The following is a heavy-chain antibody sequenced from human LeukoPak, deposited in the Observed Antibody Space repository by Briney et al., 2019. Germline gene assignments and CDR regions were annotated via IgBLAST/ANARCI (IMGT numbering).Heavy chain of an antibody. CDR2: IYYSGST. J-gene: IGHJ4*02. CDR1: GGSISGYY. CDR3: ARLVQQWLVDY. Sequence: SETLSLTCTVSGGSISGYYWSWIRQPPGKGLEWIGYIYYSGSTNYNPSLKSRVTISVDTSKNQFSLKLSSVTAADTAVYYCARLVQQWLVDYWGQGTLVTVSS. V-gene: IGHV4-59*08. D-gene: IGHD6-19*01.